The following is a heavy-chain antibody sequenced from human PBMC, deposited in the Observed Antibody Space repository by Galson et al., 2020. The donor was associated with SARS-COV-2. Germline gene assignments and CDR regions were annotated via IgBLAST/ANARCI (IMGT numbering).Heavy chain of an antibody. V-gene: IGHV3-7*03. D-gene: IGHD2-15*01. CDR2: IKHDGSEK. J-gene: IGHJ4*02. Sequence: GESLKISCEASGFGFSYYWMSWVRQAPGRGLEWVANIKHDGSEKYHVDSVKGRFTISRDNPKNSLYLQMNNLRVEDTAVYHCARVDCSGGSCYPGKYWGQGTLVTVSS. CDR1: GFGFSYYW. CDR3: ARVDCSGGSCYPGKY.